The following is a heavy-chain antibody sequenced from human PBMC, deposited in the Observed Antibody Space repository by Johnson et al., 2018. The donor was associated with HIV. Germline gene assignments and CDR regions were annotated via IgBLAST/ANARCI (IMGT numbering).Heavy chain of an antibody. CDR1: GFTVSSNY. CDR2: IYSGGST. CDR3: AKRATVVSGSPSDAFDV. J-gene: IGHJ3*01. V-gene: IGHV3-53*01. Sequence: VQLVESGGGLIQPGGSLRLSCAASGFTVSSNYMSWVRQAPGKGLEWVSVIYSGGSTYYADSVKGRFTISRDNSKNTLHLQMNSLRAEDTAVYYCAKRATVVSGSPSDAFDVWGQGTMVAVSS. D-gene: IGHD4-23*01.